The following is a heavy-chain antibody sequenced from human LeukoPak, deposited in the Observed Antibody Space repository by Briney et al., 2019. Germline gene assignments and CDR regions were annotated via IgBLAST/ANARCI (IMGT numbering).Heavy chain of an antibody. CDR2: IKQDGSEK. CDR1: GFTFSSYW. V-gene: IGHV3-7*01. CDR3: ATNPTIFGVVIPPDY. D-gene: IGHD3-3*01. Sequence: GGSLRLSFAASGFTFSSYWMSWVRQAPGKGLEWVANIKQDGSEKYYVDSVKGRFTISRDNAKNSLYLQMNSLRAEDTAVYYCATNPTIFGVVIPPDYWGQGTLVTVSS. J-gene: IGHJ4*02.